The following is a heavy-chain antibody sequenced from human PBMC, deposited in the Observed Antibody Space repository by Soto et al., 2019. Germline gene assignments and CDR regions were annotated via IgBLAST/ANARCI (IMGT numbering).Heavy chain of an antibody. V-gene: IGHV4-34*01. CDR3: ASLPPVLLWFGESPSPYYYYYYMDV. CDR2: INHSGST. D-gene: IGHD3-10*01. J-gene: IGHJ6*03. Sequence: SETLSLTCAVYGGSFSGYYWSWIRQPPGKGLEWIGEINHSGSTNYNPSLKSRVTISVDTSKNQFSLKLSSVTAADTAVYYCASLPPVLLWFGESPSPYYYYYYMDVWGKGTTVTV. CDR1: GGSFSGYY.